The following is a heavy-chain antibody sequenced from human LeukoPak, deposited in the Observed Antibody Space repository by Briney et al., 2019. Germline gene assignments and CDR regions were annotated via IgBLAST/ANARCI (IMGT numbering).Heavy chain of an antibody. Sequence: GGSLRLSCAASGFTVSSNYMSWVRQAPGKGLECVSVIYSGGSTYYADSVKGRFTISRDNSKNTLYLQMNSLRAEDTAVYYCARSGNSYTYYYYYMDVWGKGTTVTVSS. CDR1: GFTVSSNY. J-gene: IGHJ6*03. D-gene: IGHD4-23*01. CDR2: IYSGGST. V-gene: IGHV3-66*02. CDR3: ARSGNSYTYYYYYMDV.